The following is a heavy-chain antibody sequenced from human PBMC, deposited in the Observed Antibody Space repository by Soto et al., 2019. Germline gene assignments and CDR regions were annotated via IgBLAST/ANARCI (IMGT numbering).Heavy chain of an antibody. CDR1: GGSISRYY. Sequence: QVQLQESGPGLVKPSETLSLSCTVSGGSISRYYWSWFRQSPGKRMEWIGYVHHSWGSSYNPSLQSRVAISLDTSKSQFSRKVTSVTATDTAVYYCARQGFGPLHGLVDVWGQGTTVTVSS. J-gene: IGHJ6*02. D-gene: IGHD3-10*01. CDR2: VHHSWGS. V-gene: IGHV4-59*08. CDR3: ARQGFGPLHGLVDV.